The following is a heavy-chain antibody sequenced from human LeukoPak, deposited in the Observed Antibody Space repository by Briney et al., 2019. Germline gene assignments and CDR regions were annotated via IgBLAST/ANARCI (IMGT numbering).Heavy chain of an antibody. CDR2: INPNTGDT. Sequence: ASVKVSCKTSGYSFTGYYMHWVRQAPGQGLEWMGWINPNTGDTNYAQKFQGRVAMTRDRSITTAYMELTRLTSDDTAVYYCARDRGSSWYFDYWGQGTLVTVSS. J-gene: IGHJ4*02. D-gene: IGHD6-13*01. CDR1: GYSFTGYY. V-gene: IGHV1-2*02. CDR3: ARDRGSSWYFDY.